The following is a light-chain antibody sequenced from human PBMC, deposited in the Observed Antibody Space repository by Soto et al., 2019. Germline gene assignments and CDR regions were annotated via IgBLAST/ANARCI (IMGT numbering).Light chain of an antibody. V-gene: IGKV1-5*03. J-gene: IGKJ2*01. CDR1: QSISSW. Sequence: DIQMTQSPSTLSASVGDRVTITCRASQSISSWLAWYQQKPGKAPKLLIYKASSLESGVPPRFSCSGSGTEFTLTISSLQPDDFATYYCEQYNSYPYTFGQGTKLEIK. CDR3: EQYNSYPYT. CDR2: KAS.